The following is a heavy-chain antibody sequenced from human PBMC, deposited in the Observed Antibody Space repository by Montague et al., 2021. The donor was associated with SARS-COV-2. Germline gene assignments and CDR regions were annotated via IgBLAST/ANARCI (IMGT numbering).Heavy chain of an antibody. CDR1: GFTFSSYE. CDR3: ARGLSIAVAGTLFPDYYYYMDV. Sequence: SLRLSCAASGFTFSSYEMNWVRQAPGKGLEWVSYISGSGSTIYYADSVKGRFTISRDNAKNSLYLQMNSLRAEDTAVYYCARGLSIAVAGTLFPDYYYYMDVWGKGTTVTVSS. J-gene: IGHJ6*03. CDR2: ISGSGSTI. D-gene: IGHD6-19*01. V-gene: IGHV3-48*03.